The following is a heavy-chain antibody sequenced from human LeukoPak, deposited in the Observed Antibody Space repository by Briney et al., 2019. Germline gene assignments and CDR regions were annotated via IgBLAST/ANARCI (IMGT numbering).Heavy chain of an antibody. CDR1: GGTFSSYA. CDR2: IIPIFGTA. D-gene: IGHD6-19*01. Sequence: SVKVSCKASGGTFSSYAISWVRQAPGQGLEWMGGIIPIFGTANYAQKFQGRVTITADKSTGTAYMELSSLRSEDTAVYYCATGGAAGRLFIDYWGQGTLVTVSS. CDR3: ATGGAAGRLFIDY. V-gene: IGHV1-69*06. J-gene: IGHJ4*02.